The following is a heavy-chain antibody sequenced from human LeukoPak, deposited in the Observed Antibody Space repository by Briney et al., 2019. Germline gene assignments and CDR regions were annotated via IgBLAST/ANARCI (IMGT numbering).Heavy chain of an antibody. Sequence: SETLSLTCTVSGGPFSSFHWSWIRQPAGKGLEWLGLIYTSGSTNYSPSLKSRLTMSVDASKHQFSLELSSVTAADTAVYYCARDFDSWGQGILVTVSS. CDR3: ARDFDS. CDR2: IYTSGST. CDR1: GGPFSSFH. J-gene: IGHJ4*02. V-gene: IGHV4-4*07.